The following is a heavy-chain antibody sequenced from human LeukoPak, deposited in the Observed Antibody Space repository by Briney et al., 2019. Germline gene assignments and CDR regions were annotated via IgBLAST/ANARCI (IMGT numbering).Heavy chain of an antibody. J-gene: IGHJ4*02. V-gene: IGHV1-46*01. CDR1: GYTFTSYY. CDR2: INPSGGST. D-gene: IGHD2-21*02. CDR3: ARDWDCGGDCYSAFDY. Sequence: ASVKVSCTASGYTFTSYYMHWVRQAPGQGLEWMGIINPSGGSTSYAQKFQGRVTMTRDMSTSTVYMELSSLRSEDTAVHYCARDWDCGGDCYSAFDYWGQGTLVTVSS.